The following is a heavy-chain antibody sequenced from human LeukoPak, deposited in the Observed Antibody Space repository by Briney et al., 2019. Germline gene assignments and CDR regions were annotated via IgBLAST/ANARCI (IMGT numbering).Heavy chain of an antibody. CDR2: IRYDGNNK. V-gene: IGHV3-30*02. D-gene: IGHD4-23*01. CDR3: AKGDDYGANTRLPKYNWFDP. J-gene: IGHJ5*02. Sequence: GGSLRLSCAASGFTFTTCAMHWVRQAPGKELEWVAYIRYDGNNKNYADSVKGRFTISRDNSKDMLYLQMNSLRPEDTAVYYCAKGDDYGANTRLPKYNWFDPWGQGTLVTVSP. CDR1: GFTFTTCA.